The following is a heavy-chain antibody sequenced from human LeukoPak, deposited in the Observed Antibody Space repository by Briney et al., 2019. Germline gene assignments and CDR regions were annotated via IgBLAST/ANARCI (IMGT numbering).Heavy chain of an antibody. CDR2: ISGSGGST. V-gene: IGHV3-23*01. CDR3: AKVRGGGEPSWVYYYYYGMDV. CDR1: GFTFSSYA. J-gene: IGHJ6*02. Sequence: PGGSLRLSCAASGFTFSSYAMSWVRQAPGKGLEWVSAISGSGGSTYYADSVKGRFTISRDNSKNTLYLRMNSLRAEDTAVYYCAKVRGGGEPSWVYYYYYGMDVWGQGTTVTVSS. D-gene: IGHD3-16*01.